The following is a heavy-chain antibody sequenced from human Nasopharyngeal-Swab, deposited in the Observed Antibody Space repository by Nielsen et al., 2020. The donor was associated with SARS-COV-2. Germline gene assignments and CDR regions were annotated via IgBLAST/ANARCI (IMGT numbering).Heavy chain of an antibody. V-gene: IGHV3-21*01. CDR1: GFTLNNYN. CDR3: ARDGLDYDFWSAYFMDV. CDR2: IRSSSSYI. J-gene: IGHJ6*02. Sequence: ESPKISCAASGFTLNNYNFNWVRQAPGKGLEWVSSIRSSSSYIYYADTVKGRFTISRHNAKTSLHLQLNSLSAEDTAVYYCARDGLDYDFWSAYFMDVWGQGTTVTVSS. D-gene: IGHD3-3*01.